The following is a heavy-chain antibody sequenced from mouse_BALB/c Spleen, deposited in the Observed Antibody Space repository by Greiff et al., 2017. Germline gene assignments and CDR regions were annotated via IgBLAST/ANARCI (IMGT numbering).Heavy chain of an antibody. D-gene: IGHD1-1*01. CDR3: AREGTTVVAPSLDY. CDR1: GFSLTSYG. CDR2: IWAGGST. J-gene: IGHJ2*01. Sequence: VKLQESGPGLVAPSQSLSITCTVSGFSLTSYGVHWVRQPPGKGLEWLGVIWAGGSTNYNSALMSRLSISKDNSKCQVFLKMNSQQTADTDMYYCAREGTTVVAPSLDYWGQGTTLTVSS. V-gene: IGHV2-9*02.